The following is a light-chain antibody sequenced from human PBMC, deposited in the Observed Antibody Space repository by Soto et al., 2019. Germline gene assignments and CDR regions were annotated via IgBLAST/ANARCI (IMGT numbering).Light chain of an antibody. CDR1: QSLITRY. Sequence: EIVLTQSPGTLSLFPGERATLSCRASQSLITRYLAWYQQKPGQAPRLLIYGASSRATGIPDRFSGSGSGPDVTLTISRLEPEDLAVYSCQQYGTSPTFGQGTRLEIK. CDR2: GAS. J-gene: IGKJ5*01. V-gene: IGKV3-20*01. CDR3: QQYGTSPT.